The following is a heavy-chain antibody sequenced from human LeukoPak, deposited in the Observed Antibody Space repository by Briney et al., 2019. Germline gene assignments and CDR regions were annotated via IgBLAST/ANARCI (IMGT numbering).Heavy chain of an antibody. J-gene: IGHJ3*02. Sequence: ASVKVSCKASGYTFTSYGISWVRQAPGQGLEWMGWISAYNGNTNYAQKLQGRVTMTTDTPTSTAYMELRSLRSDDTAVYYCASTPSSRNYYGSGSYLGDAFDIWGQGTMVTVSS. CDR3: ASTPSSRNYYGSGSYLGDAFDI. CDR1: GYTFTSYG. D-gene: IGHD3-10*01. V-gene: IGHV1-18*04. CDR2: ISAYNGNT.